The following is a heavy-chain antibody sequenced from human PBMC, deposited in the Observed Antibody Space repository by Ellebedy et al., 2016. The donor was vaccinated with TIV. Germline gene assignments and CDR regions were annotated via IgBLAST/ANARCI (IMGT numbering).Heavy chain of an antibody. CDR2: INTYNGNR. Sequence: AASVKVSCKASGYTFINYGFIWVRQAPGQGLEWMGWINTYNGNRNYAQKLQGRLTMTTDTSTGTAYMGLRSLTSDDTAVYYCARYRLGEGSGYEFFDYWGQGTLVTVSS. CDR3: ARYRLGEGSGYEFFDY. CDR1: GYTFINYG. J-gene: IGHJ4*02. D-gene: IGHD5-12*01. V-gene: IGHV1-18*04.